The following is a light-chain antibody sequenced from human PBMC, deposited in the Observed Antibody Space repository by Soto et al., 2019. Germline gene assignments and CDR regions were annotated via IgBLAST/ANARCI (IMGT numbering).Light chain of an antibody. J-gene: IGKJ1*01. Sequence: EIVLTQSPATLSVSPGESATLSCRASQSISSNLAWYQQKPGQPPRLLIYGASSRATGVPVRFSGSGSGVAFTLTISGLQSEDFAVYHCQQYNQWPGTFGQGTKVDIK. CDR2: GAS. CDR3: QQYNQWPGT. CDR1: QSISSN. V-gene: IGKV3-15*01.